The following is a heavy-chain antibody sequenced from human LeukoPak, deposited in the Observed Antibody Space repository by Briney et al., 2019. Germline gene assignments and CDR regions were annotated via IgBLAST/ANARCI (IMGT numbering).Heavy chain of an antibody. V-gene: IGHV3-23*01. Sequence: PGGSLRLSCAASGFTFSSYAMSWVRQAPGKGLEWVSAISGSGGSTYYADSVKGRFTISRDNSKNTLYLQMNSLRAEDTAVYYCAKDASIGGSDFEASDIWGQGTMVTVSS. J-gene: IGHJ3*02. CDR2: ISGSGGST. D-gene: IGHD3/OR15-3a*01. CDR1: GFTFSSYA. CDR3: AKDASIGGSDFEASDI.